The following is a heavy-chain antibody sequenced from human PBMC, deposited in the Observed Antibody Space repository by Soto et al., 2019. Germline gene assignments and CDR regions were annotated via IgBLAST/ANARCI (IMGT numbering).Heavy chain of an antibody. J-gene: IGHJ6*02. V-gene: IGHV1-69*01. Sequence: QVQLVQSGAEVKKPGSSVKVSCKASGGTFSSYAISWVRQAPGQGLEWMGGIIPIFGTANYAQKFQGRVTITADESTSTDYMELSSLRSEDTAVYYCGGAYRYYYGMDVWGQGTTVTVSS. CDR1: GGTFSSYA. CDR3: GGAYRYYYGMDV. CDR2: IIPIFGTA. D-gene: IGHD3-16*01.